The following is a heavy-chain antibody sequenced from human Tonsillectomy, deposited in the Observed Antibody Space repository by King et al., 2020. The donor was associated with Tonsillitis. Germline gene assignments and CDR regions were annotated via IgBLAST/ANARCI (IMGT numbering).Heavy chain of an antibody. V-gene: IGHV1-2*02. CDR2: INPNSGGT. D-gene: IGHD3-3*01. CDR3: SGGKSGYYSYYYGKDG. J-gene: IGHJ6*02. Sequence: VQLVESGAEVKKPGASVKVSCKASGYTFTGYYMHWVRQAPGQGLEWMGWINPNSGGTNYAQKFQGRVTMTRDTSISPAYMDLSGLRSDGTAVYYVSGGKSGYYSYYYGKDGWGQGTTVNVSS. CDR1: GYTFTGYY.